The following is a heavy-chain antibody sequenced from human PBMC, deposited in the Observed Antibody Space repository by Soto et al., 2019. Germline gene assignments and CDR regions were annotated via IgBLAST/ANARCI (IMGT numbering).Heavy chain of an antibody. V-gene: IGHV4-59*01. CDR2: IYYSGST. CDR1: GGSISSYY. Sequence: SETLSLTCTVSGGSISSYYWSWIRQPPGKGLEWIGYIYYSGSTNYNPSLKSRVTISVDTSKNQFSLKLSSVTAADTAVYYCARDPGYGGQFDYWGQGTLVTVSS. CDR3: ARDPGYGGQFDY. D-gene: IGHD4-17*01. J-gene: IGHJ4*02.